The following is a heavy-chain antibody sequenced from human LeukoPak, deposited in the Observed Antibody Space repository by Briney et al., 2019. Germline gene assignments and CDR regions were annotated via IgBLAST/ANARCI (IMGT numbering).Heavy chain of an antibody. CDR1: GFTFSTYT. D-gene: IGHD5-12*01. CDR2: MSSSGDSI. Sequence: GGSLRLSCAASGFTFSTYTINWVRQAPGKGLQWVSSMSSSGDSIHLADSVKGRFSISRDSANNSLYLQMNSLGAEDTAVYYCTSSGYDLDWYFDLWGRGTLVTVSS. CDR3: TSSGYDLDWYFDL. J-gene: IGHJ2*01. V-gene: IGHV3-21*01.